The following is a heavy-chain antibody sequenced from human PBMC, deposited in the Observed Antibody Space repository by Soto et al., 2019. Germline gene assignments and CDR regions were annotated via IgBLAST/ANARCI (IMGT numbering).Heavy chain of an antibody. V-gene: IGHV4-31*03. D-gene: IGHD3-9*01. CDR2: IYYSGST. J-gene: IGHJ4*02. CDR3: VCVSTEYYDILTGYSSSFDY. CDR1: GGSIGSGGDY. Sequence: PSETLTLTCTVSGGSIGSGGDYWSWIRQHPGKGLEWIGYIYYSGSTYYNPSLKSRVTISVDTSKNQFSLKLSSVTAADTAVYYFVCVSTEYYDILTGYSSSFDYWGQGTLVTVSS.